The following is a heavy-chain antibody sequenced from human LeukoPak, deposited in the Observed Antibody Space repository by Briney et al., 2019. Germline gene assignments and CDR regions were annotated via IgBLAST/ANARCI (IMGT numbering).Heavy chain of an antibody. CDR1: GFTFSSSW. J-gene: IGHJ4*02. V-gene: IGHV3-7*03. Sequence: HPGGSLRLSRVASGFTFSSSWMSWVRQAPGKGLEWVANIKQDGSEKSYVESVRGRFTISRDNAKNSLYLQLNSLRAEDTALYYCARDNPPDYWGQGTLVTVSS. CDR3: ARDNPPDY. CDR2: IKQDGSEK.